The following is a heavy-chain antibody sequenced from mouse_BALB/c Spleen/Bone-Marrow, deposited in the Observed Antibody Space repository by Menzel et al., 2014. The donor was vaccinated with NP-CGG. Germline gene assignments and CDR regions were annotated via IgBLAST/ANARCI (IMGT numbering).Heavy chain of an antibody. D-gene: IGHD2-14*01. V-gene: IGHV1-87*01. CDR2: IYPGDGDT. CDR1: GYTFTNYW. CDR3: ARRGYDEGFYFPMDY. Sequence: SGAELARPGASVKLPCKASGYTFTNYWIQWVKQRPGQGLEWIGTIYPGDGDTRYTQNFKGKATLNADKSSNTAYMQLSSLASEDSAVYYCARRGYDEGFYFPMDYWGQGTSVTVSS. J-gene: IGHJ4*01.